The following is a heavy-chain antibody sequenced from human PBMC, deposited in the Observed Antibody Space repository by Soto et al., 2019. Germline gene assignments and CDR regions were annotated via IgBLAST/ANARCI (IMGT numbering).Heavy chain of an antibody. CDR3: ARHRQWLIGLEF. D-gene: IGHD5-12*01. V-gene: IGHV4-39*01. Sequence: QLQLQQSGPGLVRPSATLSLTCTVVGGSISTNFYWAWVRQPPGKGLEYIASIPRDGSTHYNPSLQSRVTISLDTSKSKFSRQLRSVTAADTAVYKCARHRQWLIGLEFWGQGTTVSVS. CDR1: GGSISTNFY. CDR2: IPRDGST. J-gene: IGHJ6*02.